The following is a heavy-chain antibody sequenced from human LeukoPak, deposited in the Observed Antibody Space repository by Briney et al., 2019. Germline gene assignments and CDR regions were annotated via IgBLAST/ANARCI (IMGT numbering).Heavy chain of an antibody. Sequence: PGGSLRLSCAASGFTFSSYGMHWVRQAPGKGLEWVAFILYDGSNKHYADSVKGRYTISRDNSKNTLYLQMNSLRAEDTAVYYCAKGQLSSGWSFQHWGQGTLVTVSS. CDR2: ILYDGSNK. CDR1: GFTFSSYG. D-gene: IGHD6-19*01. V-gene: IGHV3-30*18. CDR3: AKGQLSSGWSFQH. J-gene: IGHJ1*01.